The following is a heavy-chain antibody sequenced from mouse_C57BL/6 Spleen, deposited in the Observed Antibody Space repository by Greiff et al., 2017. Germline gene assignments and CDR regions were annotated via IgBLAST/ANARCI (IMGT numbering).Heavy chain of an antibody. V-gene: IGHV5-6*01. CDR3: ARHNYGSSYDAMDY. D-gene: IGHD1-1*01. J-gene: IGHJ4*01. CDR2: ISSGGSYT. Sequence: EVNLVESGGDLVKPGGSLKLSCAASGFTFSSYGMSWVRQTPDKRLEWVATISSGGSYTYYPDSVKGRFPISRDNAKNTLYLQMSSLKTEDTAMYYCARHNYGSSYDAMDYWGQGTSVTVSS. CDR1: GFTFSSYG.